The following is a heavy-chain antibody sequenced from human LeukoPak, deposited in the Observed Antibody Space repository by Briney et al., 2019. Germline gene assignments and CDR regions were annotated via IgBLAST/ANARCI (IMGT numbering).Heavy chain of an antibody. CDR3: ARLISSSARGYFDY. D-gene: IGHD6-6*01. CDR1: GFTFSNYA. Sequence: GGSLRLSCAASGFTFSNYAMSWVRQAPGKGLEWVSAISGGGVSTYYADSVKGRFTISRDNSKNTLNLQMNSLRAEDTAVYYCARLISSSARGYFDYWGQGTLVTVSS. CDR2: ISGGGVST. V-gene: IGHV3-23*01. J-gene: IGHJ4*02.